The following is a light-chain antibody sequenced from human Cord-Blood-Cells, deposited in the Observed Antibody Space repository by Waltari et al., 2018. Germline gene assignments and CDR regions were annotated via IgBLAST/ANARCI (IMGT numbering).Light chain of an antibody. Sequence: DIQMIQSPSSLSASVGDRVTITCRASQRISSYLNWYQQKPGKAPKLLIYAASSLQSGVPSRFSGSGSRTDFTLTISSLQPEDFATYYCQQSYSTPPYTFSQGTKLEIE. J-gene: IGKJ2*01. CDR3: QQSYSTPPYT. CDR1: QRISSY. V-gene: IGKV1-39*01. CDR2: AAS.